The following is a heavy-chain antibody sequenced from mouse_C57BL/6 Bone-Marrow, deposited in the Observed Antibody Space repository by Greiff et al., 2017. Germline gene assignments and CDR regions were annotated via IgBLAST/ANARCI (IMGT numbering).Heavy chain of an antibody. D-gene: IGHD2-1*01. CDR3: ARRGDLLWYPWFAY. V-gene: IGHV1-81*01. CDR2: IYPRSGNT. Sequence: QVQLQQSGAELARPGASVKLSCTASGYTFTSYCISWVKQRTGQGLEWIGEIYPRSGNTYYNETFKGQATLTADKSTSTAYMEIRSLTSEDAAVYFCARRGDLLWYPWFAYWGQGTLVTVSA. J-gene: IGHJ3*01. CDR1: GYTFTSYC.